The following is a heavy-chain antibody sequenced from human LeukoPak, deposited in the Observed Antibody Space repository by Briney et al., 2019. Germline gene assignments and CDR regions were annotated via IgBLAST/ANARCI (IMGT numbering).Heavy chain of an antibody. CDR3: AGAQVYSYGYVEYYFGY. J-gene: IGHJ4*02. CDR1: GGTFSSYA. CDR2: IIPIFGTA. D-gene: IGHD5-18*01. V-gene: IGHV1-69*05. Sequence: ASVKVSCKASGGTFSSYAISWVRQAPGQGLEWMGGIIPIFGTANYAQKFQGRVTITTDESTSTAYMELSSLRSEDTAVYYCAGAQVYSYGYVEYYFGYWGQGTLVTVSS.